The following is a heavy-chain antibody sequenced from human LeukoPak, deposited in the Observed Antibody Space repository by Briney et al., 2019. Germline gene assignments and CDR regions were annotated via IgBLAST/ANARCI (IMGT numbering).Heavy chain of an antibody. CDR1: GFTFGDYA. D-gene: IGHD3-3*01. CDR3: AKDLTYYDFWSGYKPEGDAFDI. CDR2: ISGSGGST. J-gene: IGHJ3*02. Sequence: GGSLRLSCTASGFTFGDYAMSWVRQAPGKGLEWVSAISGSGGSTYYADSVKGRFTISRDNSKNTLYLQMNSLRAEDTAVYYCAKDLTYYDFWSGYKPEGDAFDIWGQGTMVTVSS. V-gene: IGHV3-23*01.